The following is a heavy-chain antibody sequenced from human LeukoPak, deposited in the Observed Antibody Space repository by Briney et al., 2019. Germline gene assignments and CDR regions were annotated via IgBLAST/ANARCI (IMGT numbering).Heavy chain of an antibody. CDR2: MNPNSGNT. CDR1: GYTFTSYD. Sequence: ASVKVSCKASGYTFTSYDINWVRQATGQGLEWMGWMNPNSGNTGYAQKFQGRVTITRNTSISTAYMELSSLRSEDTAVYYCARAEWLLGAFDIWGQGTMVTVSS. V-gene: IGHV1-8*03. J-gene: IGHJ3*02. D-gene: IGHD5-12*01. CDR3: ARAEWLLGAFDI.